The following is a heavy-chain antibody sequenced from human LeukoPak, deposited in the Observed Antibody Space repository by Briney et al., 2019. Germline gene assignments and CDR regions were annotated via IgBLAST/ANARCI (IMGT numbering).Heavy chain of an antibody. J-gene: IGHJ4*02. Sequence: GGSLRLSCAASGFIVSSNYMSWVRQAPGKGLEWVSVIYSGGSTYYADSVKGRFTTSRHNSKNTLYLQMNSLRAEDTAVYYCARERSGWYVWGQGTLVTVSS. D-gene: IGHD6-19*01. CDR2: IYSGGST. CDR3: ARERSGWYV. CDR1: GFIVSSNY. V-gene: IGHV3-53*04.